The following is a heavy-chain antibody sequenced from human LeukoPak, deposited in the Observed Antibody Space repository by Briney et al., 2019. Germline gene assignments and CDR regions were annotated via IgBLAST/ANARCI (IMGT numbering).Heavy chain of an antibody. CDR1: GGSFSSYY. J-gene: IGHJ5*02. CDR3: ARTAPPPMVRGVIPRGRWFDP. Sequence: SETLSLTCAVYGGSFSSYYWSWIRQPPGKGLEWIGEINHSGSTNYNPSLKSRVTISVDTSKNQFSLKLSSVTAADTAVYYCARTAPPPMVRGVIPRGRWFDPWGQGTLVTVSS. CDR2: INHSGST. D-gene: IGHD3-10*01. V-gene: IGHV4-34*01.